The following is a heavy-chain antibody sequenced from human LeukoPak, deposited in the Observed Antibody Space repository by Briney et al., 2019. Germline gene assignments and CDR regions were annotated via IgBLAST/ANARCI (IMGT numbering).Heavy chain of an antibody. D-gene: IGHD2-15*01. CDR1: GGPVSSGSYY. J-gene: IGHJ4*02. CDR3: ARGPRGYCTGGSCYHY. CDR2: IYYSGNT. V-gene: IGHV4-61*01. Sequence: SETLSLTCTVSGGPVSSGSYYWSWSRQPPGKGLEWIGYIYYSGNTNYSPSLKSRVTISVDTSKNQFSLRLSSVTAADTAVYYCARGPRGYCTGGSCYHYWGQGTLVTVSS.